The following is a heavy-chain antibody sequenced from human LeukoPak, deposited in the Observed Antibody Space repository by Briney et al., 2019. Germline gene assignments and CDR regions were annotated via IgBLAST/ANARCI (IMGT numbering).Heavy chain of an antibody. CDR1: GYTFTSYG. CDR3: ARDRLRVAANNSHH. J-gene: IGHJ5*02. Sequence: ASLKPSCKASGYTFTSYGISWVRQAPGQGLQWMGWISAYNGNTNYAQKLQGRVTMNTDTSTSTAYMELSGLRAGDTAIYYCARDRLRVAANNSHHWGQGTLVTVSS. V-gene: IGHV1-18*01. CDR2: ISAYNGNT. D-gene: IGHD2-15*01.